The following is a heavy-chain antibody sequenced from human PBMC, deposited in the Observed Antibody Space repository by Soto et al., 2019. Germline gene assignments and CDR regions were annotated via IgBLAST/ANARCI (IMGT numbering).Heavy chain of an antibody. CDR3: ARQGCGSECFGEYSLDY. D-gene: IGHD2-21*01. V-gene: IGHV4-31*03. CDR2: VYYSGTT. Sequence: QVQLQESGPGLIRPSETLSLICSISGASISRGGHYWSWIRLHPEKGLEWIGNVYYSGTTSYSPSLRSRITISVDTARDQFSLKMTSVTAADTAVYYCARQGCGSECFGEYSLDYWCQGRLVTVSS. CDR1: GASISRGGHY. J-gene: IGHJ4*02.